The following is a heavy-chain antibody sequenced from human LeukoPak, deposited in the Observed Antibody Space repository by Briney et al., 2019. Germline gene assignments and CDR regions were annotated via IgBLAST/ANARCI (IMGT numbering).Heavy chain of an antibody. CDR2: INPASGGT. CDR3: ERVLFPSGPTHCFDP. D-gene: IGHD2-21*01. Sequence: ASVKVSCKASGYIFSGHYIQWVRQAPGQGLEWMGWINPASGGTNNAQKFHGRVTMTTDTSISTLYMELNSLRSDDTAVYYCERVLFPSGPTHCFDPWGQGTLATVSS. CDR1: GYIFSGHY. J-gene: IGHJ5*02. V-gene: IGHV1-2*02.